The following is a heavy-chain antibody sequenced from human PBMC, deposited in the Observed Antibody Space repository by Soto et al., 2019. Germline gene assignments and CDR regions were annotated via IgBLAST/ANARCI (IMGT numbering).Heavy chain of an antibody. J-gene: IGHJ4*02. V-gene: IGHV3-11*01. CDR3: ARYYDFHNLLYYFDY. CDR1: GFNFSSYY. Sequence: PGGSLRLSCAASGFNFSSYYMSWVRQAPGKGLEWVSYISRSGTTIYYADSVKGRFTISRDNAKNSLYLQMNSLRAGDTAIYYCARYYDFHNLLYYFDYWGQGALVTVS. D-gene: IGHD3-3*01. CDR2: ISRSGTTI.